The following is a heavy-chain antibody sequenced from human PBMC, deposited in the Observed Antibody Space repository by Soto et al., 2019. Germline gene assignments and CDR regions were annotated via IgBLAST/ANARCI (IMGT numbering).Heavy chain of an antibody. CDR3: ARQWLLPNYYYGMDV. Sequence: GESLKISCKGSGYSFTSYWIGWVRQMPGKGLEWMGIIYPGDSDTRYSPSFQGQVTISADKSISTAYLQWSSLKASDTAMYYCARQWLLPNYYYGMDVWGQGTTVTVSS. J-gene: IGHJ6*02. D-gene: IGHD3-22*01. CDR1: GYSFTSYW. CDR2: IYPGDSDT. V-gene: IGHV5-51*01.